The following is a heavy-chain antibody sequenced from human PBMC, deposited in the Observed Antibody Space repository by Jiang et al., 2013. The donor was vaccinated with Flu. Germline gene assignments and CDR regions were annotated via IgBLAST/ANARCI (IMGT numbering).Heavy chain of an antibody. D-gene: IGHD6-13*01. CDR2: IYYSGST. Sequence: GPGLVKPSETLSLTCTVSGGSISSYYWSWIRQPPGKGLEWIGYIYYSGSTNYNPSLKSRVTISVDTSKNQFSLKLSSVTAADTAVYYCARGSAAAGVAFDIWAKGQWSPSLQ. J-gene: IGHJ3*02. V-gene: IGHV4-59*01. CDR1: GGSISSYY. CDR3: ARGSAAAGVAFDI.